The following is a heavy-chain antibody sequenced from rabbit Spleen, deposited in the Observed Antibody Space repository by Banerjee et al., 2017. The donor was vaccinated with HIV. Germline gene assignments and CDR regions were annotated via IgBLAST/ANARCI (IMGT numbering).Heavy chain of an antibody. J-gene: IGHJ6*01. CDR2: INGITGKA. CDR3: ARDTGTSFSSYGMDL. CDR1: GFSFSNKAV. D-gene: IGHD7-1*01. Sequence: QERLVESGGGLVKPEGSLKLSCTASGFSFSNKAVMCWVRQAPGKGLEWIACINGITGKAVYASWAKGRFTFSKTSSTTVTLQMTSLTVADTATYFCARDTGTSFSSYGMDLWGPGTLVTVS. V-gene: IGHV1S45*01.